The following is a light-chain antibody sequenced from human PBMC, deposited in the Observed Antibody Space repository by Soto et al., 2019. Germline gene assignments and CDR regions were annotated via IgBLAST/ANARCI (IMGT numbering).Light chain of an antibody. V-gene: IGLV1-44*01. CDR1: ASNIGSKA. J-gene: IGLJ1*01. CDR2: RTF. CDR3: AAWDDRVDEYV. Sequence: QSALTQSPSASGTPGQRVTISCSGSASNIGSKAVNWYQQFPGTAPKLIIYRTFERPSGVPARFYGSKSGTSAPLAINGLQSEDEADYYCAAWDDRVDEYVFGTGTKVTVL.